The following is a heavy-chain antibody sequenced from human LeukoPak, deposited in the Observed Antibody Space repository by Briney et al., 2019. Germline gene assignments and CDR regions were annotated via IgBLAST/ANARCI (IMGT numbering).Heavy chain of an antibody. J-gene: IGHJ4*02. V-gene: IGHV3-23*01. Sequence: GGSLRLSCAASGFTFSSYAMNWVRQAPGEGLEWVSSISGSSGRTYYADSVKGRFTISRDNSKNTLYLQMNSLRAADTAVYYCAPKVVGSTPFDYWGQGTLVTVSS. D-gene: IGHD2-15*01. CDR2: ISGSSGRT. CDR3: APKVVGSTPFDY. CDR1: GFTFSSYA.